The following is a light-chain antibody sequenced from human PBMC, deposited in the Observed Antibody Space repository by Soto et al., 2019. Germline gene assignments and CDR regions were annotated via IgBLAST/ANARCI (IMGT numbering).Light chain of an antibody. CDR3: TSYTGSSTVL. V-gene: IGLV2-14*01. J-gene: IGLJ2*01. CDR2: DVS. CDR1: SSDVGGYNY. Sequence: QSALTQPASVSESPGQSITISCTGTSSDVGGYNYVSWYQQHPGKPPKLMIYDVSNRHSGVSNRFSGSKSGNTASLTISGLQAEDEADYYCTSYTGSSTVLFGGGTKLTVL.